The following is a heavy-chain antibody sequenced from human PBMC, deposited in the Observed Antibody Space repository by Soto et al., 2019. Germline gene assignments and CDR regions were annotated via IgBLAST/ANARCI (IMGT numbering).Heavy chain of an antibody. D-gene: IGHD1-26*01. CDR3: ASSATTADYYYGMDV. Sequence: QVQLVQSGAEEKKPGASVKVSCKASGYTFTNYAMHWVRQAPGQRLEWLGWINAGNGNTIYSQKFQGRVTITRDTPASPAYMELSSLTSEDTAVYHGASSATTADYYYGMDVWGQGTTVTVSS. V-gene: IGHV1-3*05. J-gene: IGHJ6*02. CDR1: GYTFTNYA. CDR2: INAGNGNT.